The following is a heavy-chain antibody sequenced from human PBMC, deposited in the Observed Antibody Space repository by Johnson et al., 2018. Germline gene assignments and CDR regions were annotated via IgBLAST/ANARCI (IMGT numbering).Heavy chain of an antibody. CDR2: IFYSGST. J-gene: IGHJ3*02. Sequence: QVQLQESGPGLVRPSETLSLTCIVSGGSITTSTYDWGWIRQPPGKGLEWIGSIFYSGSTYYNPSLKSRVTMSVDTSKNQFSLKLNSVTSADTAVYYCARQWWIKPYAFDIWGQGTLITVSS. CDR1: GGSITTSTYD. V-gene: IGHV4-39*01. CDR3: ARQWWIKPYAFDI. D-gene: IGHD5-18*01.